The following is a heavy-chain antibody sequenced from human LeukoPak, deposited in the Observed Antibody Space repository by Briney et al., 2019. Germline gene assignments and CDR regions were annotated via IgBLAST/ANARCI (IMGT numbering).Heavy chain of an antibody. CDR1: GFTFSSYE. CDR3: ARYGNDYYDSSGYPHGPNSHFDY. Sequence: SGGSLRLSCAASGFTFSSYEMNWARQAPGKGLEWVSYISSSGSTIYYADSVKGRFTISRDNAKNSLYLQMNSLRAEDTAVYYCARYGNDYYDSSGYPHGPNSHFDYWGQGTLVTVSS. D-gene: IGHD3-22*01. V-gene: IGHV3-48*03. CDR2: ISSSGSTI. J-gene: IGHJ4*02.